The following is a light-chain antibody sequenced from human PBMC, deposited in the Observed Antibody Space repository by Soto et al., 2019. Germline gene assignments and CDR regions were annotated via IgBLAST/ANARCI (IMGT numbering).Light chain of an antibody. J-gene: IGKJ1*01. Sequence: EIVLTQSPGTLSLSPRERATLSCRASQSVSNNYLAWYQHRPGQAPRLLIYGASTRAPGIPDRFSGSGSGTDFTLTISRLEPEDFAVYYCQHYAASPRTFGQGTHVEV. CDR1: QSVSNNY. CDR2: GAS. CDR3: QHYAASPRT. V-gene: IGKV3-20*01.